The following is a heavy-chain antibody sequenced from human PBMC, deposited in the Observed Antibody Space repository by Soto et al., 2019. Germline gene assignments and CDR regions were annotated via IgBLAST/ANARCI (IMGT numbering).Heavy chain of an antibody. Sequence: SETLSLTCAVSGGFIRRGDSSWSWIRQPPGRGLEWIGHIYHGGTTFYNPSLKSRVAISEDRSKNQFSLNLSSVTAADTAVYYCARGRTGLFCSRNKFPCNWFDPWGQGTLVTVSS. J-gene: IGHJ5*02. CDR3: ARGRTGLFCSRNKFPCNWFDP. D-gene: IGHD2-2*01. CDR1: GGFIRRGDSS. V-gene: IGHV4-30-2*01. CDR2: IYHGGTT.